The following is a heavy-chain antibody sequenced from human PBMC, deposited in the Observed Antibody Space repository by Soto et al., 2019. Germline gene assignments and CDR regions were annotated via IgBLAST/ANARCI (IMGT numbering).Heavy chain of an antibody. J-gene: IGHJ6*02. V-gene: IGHV1-69*01. CDR1: GGTFSSYA. CDR2: IIPIFGTA. Sequence: QVQLVQSGAEVKKPGSSVKVSCKASGGTFSSYAISWVRQAPGQGLEWMGGIIPIFGTANYAQKFQGRVTITADESTSTAYMELSSLRSEDTAVYYCARDHVVVVPAAIPNYYYYGMDVWGQGTTVTVPS. CDR3: ARDHVVVVPAAIPNYYYYGMDV. D-gene: IGHD2-2*02.